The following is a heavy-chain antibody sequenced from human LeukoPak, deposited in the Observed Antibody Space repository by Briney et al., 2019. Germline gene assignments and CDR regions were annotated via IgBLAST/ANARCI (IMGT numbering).Heavy chain of an antibody. CDR1: GGSFSGYY. V-gene: IGHV4-34*01. CDR3: ARAKRITIFGVPRGYYYYGMDV. Sequence: SETLSLTCAVYGGSFSGYYWSWIRQPPGKGLEWIGEINHSGSTNYNPSLKSRVTISVDTSKNQFSLKLSSVTAADTAVNYCARAKRITIFGVPRGYYYYGMDVWGQGTTVTVSS. D-gene: IGHD3-3*01. CDR2: INHSGST. J-gene: IGHJ6*02.